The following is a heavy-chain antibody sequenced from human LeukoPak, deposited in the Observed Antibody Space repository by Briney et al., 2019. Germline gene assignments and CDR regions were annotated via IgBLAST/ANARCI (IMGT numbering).Heavy chain of an antibody. CDR1: GFTFSSYW. J-gene: IGHJ6*02. Sequence: GSLRLSCAASGFTFSSYWMHWVRQAPGEGLVWVSRINSDGSSTSYADSVKGRFTISRDNAKNTLYLQMNSLRAEDTAVYYCATGQGHGMDVWGQGTTVTVSS. CDR3: ATGQGHGMDV. D-gene: IGHD1-14*01. V-gene: IGHV3-74*01. CDR2: INSDGSST.